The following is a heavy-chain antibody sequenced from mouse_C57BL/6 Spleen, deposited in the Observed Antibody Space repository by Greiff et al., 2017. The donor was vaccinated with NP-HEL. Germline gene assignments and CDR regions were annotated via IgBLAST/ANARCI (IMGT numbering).Heavy chain of an antibody. J-gene: IGHJ2*01. V-gene: IGHV1-50*01. CDR3: ARGGSSYADY. D-gene: IGHD1-1*01. Sequence: QVQLQPGAELVKPGASVKLSCKASGYTFTSYWMQWVKQRPGQGLEWIGEIDPSDSYTNYNQKFKGKATLTVDTSSSTAYMQLSSLTSEDSAVYYCARGGSSYADYWGQGTTLTVSS. CDR1: GYTFTSYW. CDR2: IDPSDSYT.